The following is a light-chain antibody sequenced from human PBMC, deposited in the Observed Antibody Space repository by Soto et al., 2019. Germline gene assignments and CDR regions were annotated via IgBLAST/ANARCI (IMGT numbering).Light chain of an antibody. CDR1: QSVSSN. CDR2: GAS. V-gene: IGKV3-15*01. CDR3: QQYNNWPPIT. J-gene: IGKJ5*01. Sequence: EIVMTQSPATPSVSPGEGLTLSGSASQSVSSNLAWYQQRPGQAPRLLIYGASTRATGIPARFSGSGSGTEFTLTISSLQSEDFAVYYCQQYNNWPPITFGQGTRLEIK.